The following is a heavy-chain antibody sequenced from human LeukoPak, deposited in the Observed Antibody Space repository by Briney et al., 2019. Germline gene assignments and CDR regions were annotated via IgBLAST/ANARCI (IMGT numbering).Heavy chain of an antibody. CDR1: GGSISSSNW. J-gene: IGHJ4*02. CDR3: ARDGTSESSSAHFDY. CDR2: IYHSGST. Sequence: SETLSLTCAVSGGSISSSNWWSWVRQPPGKGLEWIGEIYHSGSTNYNPSLKSRVTISVDTSKNQFSLKLSSVTAADTAVYYCARDGTSESSSAHFDYWGQGTLVTVSS. V-gene: IGHV4-4*02. D-gene: IGHD1-26*01.